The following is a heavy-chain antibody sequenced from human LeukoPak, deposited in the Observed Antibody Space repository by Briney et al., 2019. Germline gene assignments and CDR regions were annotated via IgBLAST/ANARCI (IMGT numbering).Heavy chain of an antibody. D-gene: IGHD3-3*01. CDR1: GGSISSGGYY. CDR2: INHSGST. V-gene: IGHV4-30-2*01. CDR3: ARGGLLYYDFWSGRAKDYYYGMDV. Sequence: SQTLSLTCTVSGGSISSGGYYWSWIRQPPGKGLEWIGEINHSGSTNYNPSLKSRVTISVDTSKNQFSLKLSSVTAADTAVYYCARGGLLYYDFWSGRAKDYYYGMDVWGQGTTVTVSS. J-gene: IGHJ6*02.